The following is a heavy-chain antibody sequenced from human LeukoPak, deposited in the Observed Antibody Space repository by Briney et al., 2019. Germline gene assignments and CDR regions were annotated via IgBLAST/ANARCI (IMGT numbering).Heavy chain of an antibody. CDR1: GFTFSSYW. D-gene: IGHD5-18*01. V-gene: IGHV3-7*01. Sequence: PGGSLRLSCAASGFTFSSYWMSWVRQAPGKGLEWVANIKQDGSEKYYVDSVKGRFTISRDNAKNSLYLQMNSLRAEDTAVYYCAGDSGYGPYAFDIWGQGTMVTVSS. CDR3: AGDSGYGPYAFDI. J-gene: IGHJ3*02. CDR2: IKQDGSEK.